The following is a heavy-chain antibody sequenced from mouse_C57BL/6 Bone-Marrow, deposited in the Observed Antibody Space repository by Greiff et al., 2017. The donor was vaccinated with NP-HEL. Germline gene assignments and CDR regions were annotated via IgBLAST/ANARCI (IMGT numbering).Heavy chain of an antibody. CDR3: AREGVLLQSHYAMDY. V-gene: IGHV1-80*01. J-gene: IGHJ4*01. CDR2: IYPGDGDT. CDR1: GYAFSSYW. D-gene: IGHD1-1*01. Sequence: VQLQQSGAELVKPGASVKISCKASGYAFSSYWMNWVKQRPGKGLEWIGQIYPGDGDTNYNGKFKGKATLTADTSSSTAYMQLSSLTSEDSAVYFCAREGVLLQSHYAMDYWGQGTSVTVSS.